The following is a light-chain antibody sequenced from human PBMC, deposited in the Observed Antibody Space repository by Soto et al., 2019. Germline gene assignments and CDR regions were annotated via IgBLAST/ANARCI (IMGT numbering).Light chain of an antibody. Sequence: QSALTQPASVSGSPGQSISISCTGTSSDVGAYKYVSWYQQHPGKAPKLIIFKVNNRPSGVSNRFSGSQSGNRASLTISGLQAEDGANYYCFSYTSRNTRVSGGGTQLTVL. CDR3: FSYTSRNTRV. J-gene: IGLJ3*02. CDR2: KVN. V-gene: IGLV2-14*01. CDR1: SSDVGAYKY.